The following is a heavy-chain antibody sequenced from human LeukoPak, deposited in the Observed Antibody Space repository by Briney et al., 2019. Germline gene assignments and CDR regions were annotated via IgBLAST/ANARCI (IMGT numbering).Heavy chain of an antibody. CDR3: ARDSVLRYPRNWFDP. Sequence: GRSLRLSCAASGFTFNSYAMHWVRQAPGKGLEWVAVISYDGSNKYYADSVKGRFTISRDNSRDTLYLQMNSLRAEDTAVYYCARDSVLRYPRNWFDPWGQGTLATVSS. D-gene: IGHD3-9*01. J-gene: IGHJ5*02. V-gene: IGHV3-30-3*01. CDR2: ISYDGSNK. CDR1: GFTFNSYA.